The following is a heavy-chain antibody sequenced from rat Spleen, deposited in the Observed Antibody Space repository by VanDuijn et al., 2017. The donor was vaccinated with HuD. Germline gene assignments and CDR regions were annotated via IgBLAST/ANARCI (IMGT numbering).Heavy chain of an antibody. V-gene: IGHV3-3*01. CDR2: INITSGT. J-gene: IGHJ2*01. D-gene: IGHD4-1*01. Sequence: EVQLQESGPGLVKPSQSLSLTCSVTDHSITSSYRWNWIRKFPGNKLEWMGYINITSGTGYNPPLKSRISITRDTSKNQFFLQLTSITTEDTATYYCARYGSYFDYWGQGVMVTVSS. CDR3: ARYGSYFDY. CDR1: DHSITSSYR.